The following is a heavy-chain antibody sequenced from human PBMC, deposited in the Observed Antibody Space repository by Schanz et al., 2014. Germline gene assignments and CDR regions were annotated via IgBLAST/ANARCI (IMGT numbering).Heavy chain of an antibody. CDR3: ARYQSPYTNSSDVRYFAY. J-gene: IGHJ4*02. D-gene: IGHD6-6*01. CDR1: GFTVSKNY. Sequence: EVQLLESGGGLVQPGGSLRLSCAASGFTVSKNYMSWVRQAPGKGLEWVSGMSGSGSTADYADSVKGRFTISRDNSKNTRYLQMKSLRVEDTAVYYCARYQSPYTNSSDVRYFAYWGQGSLVTVSS. CDR2: MSGSGSTA. V-gene: IGHV3-23*01.